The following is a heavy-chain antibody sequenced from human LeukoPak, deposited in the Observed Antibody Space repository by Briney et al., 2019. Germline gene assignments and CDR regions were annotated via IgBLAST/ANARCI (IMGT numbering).Heavy chain of an antibody. CDR2: IYSGGST. CDR3: ARGPGTTPGGY. V-gene: IGHV3-66*01. Sequence: GGSLRLSCAVSEFTVSDNYMSWVRQAPGKGLEWVSLIYSGGSTHYADSVKGRFTISRDNSKNTLYLQMNTLRAEDTAVYYCARGPGTTPGGYWGQGTLVTVSS. J-gene: IGHJ4*02. D-gene: IGHD4-17*01. CDR1: EFTVSDNY.